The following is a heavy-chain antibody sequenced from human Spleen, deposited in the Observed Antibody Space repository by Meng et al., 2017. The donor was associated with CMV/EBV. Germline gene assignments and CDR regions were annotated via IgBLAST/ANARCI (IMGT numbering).Heavy chain of an antibody. CDR1: GFTFSSYS. V-gene: IGHV3-21*01. J-gene: IGHJ4*02. CDR3: ARTRGYSYGGGDY. D-gene: IGHD5-18*01. CDR2: ISSSSSYI. Sequence: ASGFTFSSYSMNWVRQAPGKGLEWVSSISSSSSYIYYADSVKGRFTISRDNAKNSLYLQMNSLRAEDTAVYYCARTRGYSYGGGDYWGQGTLVTVSS.